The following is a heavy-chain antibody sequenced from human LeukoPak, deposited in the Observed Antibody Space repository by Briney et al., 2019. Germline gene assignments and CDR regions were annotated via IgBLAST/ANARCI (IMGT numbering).Heavy chain of an antibody. D-gene: IGHD3-16*02. CDR1: GGTFSSYA. J-gene: IGHJ4*02. V-gene: IGHV1-69*05. CDR3: ARDHHDCVWGSYRNFDY. Sequence: SVKVSCKASGGTFSSYAISWLRQAPGQGLEWMGGIIPIFGTANYAQKFQGRVTITTDESTSTAYMELSSLRSEDTAVYYCARDHHDCVWGSYRNFDYWGQGTLVTVSS. CDR2: IIPIFGTA.